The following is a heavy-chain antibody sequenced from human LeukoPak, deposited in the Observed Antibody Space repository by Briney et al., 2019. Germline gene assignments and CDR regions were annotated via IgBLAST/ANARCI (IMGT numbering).Heavy chain of an antibody. CDR1: GFTFSSYW. CDR2: IKQDGSEK. D-gene: IGHD1-1*01. CDR3: ARDGPLTTEAY. Sequence: GGSLRLSCAASGFTFSSYWMSWVRQTPGKGLEWVANIKQDGSEKYFVNSVKGRFTISRDNAKNPLYLQMNSLRAEDTAMYYCARDGPLTTEAYWGQGTLVTASS. J-gene: IGHJ4*02. V-gene: IGHV3-7*01.